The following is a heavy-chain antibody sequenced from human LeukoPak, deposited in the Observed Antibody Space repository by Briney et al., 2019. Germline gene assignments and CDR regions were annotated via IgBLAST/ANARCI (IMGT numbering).Heavy chain of an antibody. CDR3: ARAPILYYFDC. Sequence: SETLSLTCTVSGDSISSYYWSWIRQPPGKELEWLGYISYTGGTSYNPSLKSRVTISVDTSKNQFSLNLSSVTAADTAVYYYARAPILYYFDCWGQGTLVTVSS. CDR1: GDSISSYY. V-gene: IGHV4-59*08. J-gene: IGHJ4*02. CDR2: ISYTGGT.